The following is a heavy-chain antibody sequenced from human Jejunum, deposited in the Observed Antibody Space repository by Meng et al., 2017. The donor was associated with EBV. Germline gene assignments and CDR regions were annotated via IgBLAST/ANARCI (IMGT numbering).Heavy chain of an antibody. J-gene: IGHJ4*02. CDR3: ARDGPDYGNYINFDY. CDR2: ISAYNGKT. CDR1: GYTFTSYG. Sequence: QVPAVQAGAEVKKPGAPVQVSCKASGYTFTSYGISWVRQAPGQGLEWMAWISAYNGKTNSAQNLQGRVTLTTDTSTTTTYMELRSLRSDDTAVYYCARDGPDYGNYINFDYWGQGTLVTVSS. V-gene: IGHV1-18*01. D-gene: IGHD4-11*01.